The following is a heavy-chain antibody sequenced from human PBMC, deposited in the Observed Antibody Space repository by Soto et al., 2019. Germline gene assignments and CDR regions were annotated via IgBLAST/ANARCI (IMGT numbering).Heavy chain of an antibody. CDR1: GYTFTSYD. D-gene: IGHD3-3*01. CDR3: ARIGYDLWSGYYSNYYYYGMDV. Sequence: ASVKVSCKASGYTFTSYDINWVRQATGQGLEWMGWMNPNSGNTGYAQKFQGRVTMTRNTSISTAYMELSSLRSEDTAVYYCARIGYDLWSGYYSNYYYYGMDVWGQGTTGAVSS. CDR2: MNPNSGNT. J-gene: IGHJ6*02. V-gene: IGHV1-8*01.